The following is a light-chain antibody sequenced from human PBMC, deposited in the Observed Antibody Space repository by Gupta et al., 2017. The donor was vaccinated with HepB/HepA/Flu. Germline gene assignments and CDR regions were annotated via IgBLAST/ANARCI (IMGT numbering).Light chain of an antibody. CDR2: DAS. CDR3: QQRSNWPAT. V-gene: IGKV3-11*01. Sequence: DIVLTQSPATLSWSPGERATLSCRASQSVSTYLAWYQQKPGQAPRLLIYDASNRATGIPARFSGSGSGTEFTLTISSREPEDFAVYYCQQRSNWPATCGPGTKVNIK. J-gene: IGKJ3*01. CDR1: QSVSTY.